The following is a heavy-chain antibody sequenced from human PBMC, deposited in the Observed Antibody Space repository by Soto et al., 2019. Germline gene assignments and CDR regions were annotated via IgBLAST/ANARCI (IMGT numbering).Heavy chain of an antibody. D-gene: IGHD3-3*01. J-gene: IGHJ3*02. CDR3: GRDSAPDTGITIVGVVISSDAFDI. CDR2: ISAYNGNT. Sequence: ASVKVSCKASGYTFTSYGISWVRQAPGQGLEWMGWISAYNGNTNYAQKLQGRVTMTTDTSTSTAYMELRSLRSDDTAVYYCGRDSAPDTGITIVGVVISSDAFDICGQATMVTV. CDR1: GYTFTSYG. V-gene: IGHV1-18*01.